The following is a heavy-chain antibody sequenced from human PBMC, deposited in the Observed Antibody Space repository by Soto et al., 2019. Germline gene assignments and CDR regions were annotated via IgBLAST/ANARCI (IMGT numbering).Heavy chain of an antibody. V-gene: IGHV4-31*03. CDR1: GGSISSGGYY. CDR2: SYYSGST. Sequence: QVQLQESGPGLVKPSQTLSLTCTVSGGSISSGGYYWSWILQHPGKGLEWIGYSYYSGSTYYNPSSRSRVTRSVDTSKNQFSLKLRSVTAAGTAVYCCARRVDPWGQGTLVTVSS. CDR3: ARRVDP. J-gene: IGHJ5*02.